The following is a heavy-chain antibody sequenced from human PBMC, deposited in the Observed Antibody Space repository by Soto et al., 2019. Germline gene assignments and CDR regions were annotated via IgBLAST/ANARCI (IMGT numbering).Heavy chain of an antibody. D-gene: IGHD1-26*01. CDR3: AKDLVGANDY. CDR2: ISYDGSNK. J-gene: IGHJ4*02. V-gene: IGHV3-30*18. CDR1: GFTFSSYG. Sequence: LRLSCAASGFTFSSYGMHWVRQAPGKGLEWVAVISYDGSNKYYADSVKGRFTISRDNSKNTLYLQMNSLRAEDTAVYYCAKDLVGANDYWGQGTLVTVSS.